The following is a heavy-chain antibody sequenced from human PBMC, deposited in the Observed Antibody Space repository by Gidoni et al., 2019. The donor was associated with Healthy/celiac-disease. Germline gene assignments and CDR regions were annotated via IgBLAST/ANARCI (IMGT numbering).Heavy chain of an antibody. Sequence: QVQLQQWGAGLLKPSETLSLTCAVYGGSFSGYYWSWIRQPPGKGLEWIGEINHSGSTNYNPSLKSRVPISVDTSKNQFSLRLSSVTAADTAVYYCAREALAARRGGFRFWGQGTLVTVSS. J-gene: IGHJ4*02. CDR1: GGSFSGYY. CDR3: AREALAARRGGFRF. D-gene: IGHD6-6*01. CDR2: INHSGST. V-gene: IGHV4-34*01.